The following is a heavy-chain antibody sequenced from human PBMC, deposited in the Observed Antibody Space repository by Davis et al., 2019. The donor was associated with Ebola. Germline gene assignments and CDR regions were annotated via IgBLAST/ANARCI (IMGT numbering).Heavy chain of an antibody. D-gene: IGHD4-17*01. CDR1: GFTFSGSA. Sequence: PGGSLRLSCAASGFTFSGSAMHWVRQASGKGLEWVGRIRSKANSYATAYAASVKGWFTISRDDSKNTAYLQMNSLKTEDTAVYYCTSTVTTGQSDYWGQGTLVTVSS. V-gene: IGHV3-73*01. CDR3: TSTVTTGQSDY. CDR2: IRSKANSYAT. J-gene: IGHJ4*02.